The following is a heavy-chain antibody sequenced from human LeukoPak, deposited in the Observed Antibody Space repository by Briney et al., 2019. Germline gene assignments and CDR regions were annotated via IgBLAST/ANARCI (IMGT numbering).Heavy chain of an antibody. CDR1: GGSISSGSYY. D-gene: IGHD3-22*01. J-gene: IGHJ6*03. V-gene: IGHV4-61*02. CDR2: IYTSGST. CDR3: ARAYFDSSGFSFEPRDYYYHYMDV. Sequence: PSETLSLTCTVSGGSISSGSYYWSWIRQPAGKGLEWIGRIYTSGSTNYNPSLKSRVTISVDTSKNQFSLKLSSVTAADTAVDYCARAYFDSSGFSFEPRDYYYHYMDVWGKGTTVTVSS.